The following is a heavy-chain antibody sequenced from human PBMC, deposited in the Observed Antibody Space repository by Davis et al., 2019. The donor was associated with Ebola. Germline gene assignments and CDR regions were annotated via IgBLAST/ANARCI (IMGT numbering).Heavy chain of an antibody. CDR2: IKQDGSEK. D-gene: IGHD6-13*01. CDR3: ARDGYSSSWYKDYYYYYGMDV. V-gene: IGHV3-7*01. J-gene: IGHJ6*02. CDR1: GFTFSSYW. Sequence: PGGSLRLSCAASGFTFSSYWMSWVRQAPGKGLEWVANIKQDGSEKYYVDSVKGRFTISRDNAKNSLYLQMNSLRAEDTAVYYCARDGYSSSWYKDYYYYYGMDVWGQGTTVTVSS.